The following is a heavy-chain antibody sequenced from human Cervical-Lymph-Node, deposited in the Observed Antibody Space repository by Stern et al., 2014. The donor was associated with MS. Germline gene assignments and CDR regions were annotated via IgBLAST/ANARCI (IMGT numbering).Heavy chain of an antibody. D-gene: IGHD3-3*01. J-gene: IGHJ4*02. CDR3: STQGASVFGVSPTRY. Sequence: VQLVESGSELTKPGASVKVSCKASGYTFTSSAINWARQLPRQGLERMGWINTFTGTPTYCQDFTGRVVFSLDASVSTAYLLISTLKPEDTAFYYCSTQGASVFGVSPTRYWGQGTLVSVSS. V-gene: IGHV7-4-1*02. CDR2: INTFTGTP. CDR1: GYTFTSSA.